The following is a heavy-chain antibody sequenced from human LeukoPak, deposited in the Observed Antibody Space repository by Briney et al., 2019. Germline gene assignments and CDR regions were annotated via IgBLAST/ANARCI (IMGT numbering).Heavy chain of an antibody. CDR1: GFTFSSYV. Sequence: GGSLRLSCAASGFTFSSYVIHWVRQAPGKGLEWVAHISYDGSDKYYADSVKGRFTISRDNSKNTLYLQMNSLRAEDAAVYYCAKDRSRRQWLVPPFDYWGQGTLVTVSS. CDR3: AKDRSRRQWLVPPFDY. D-gene: IGHD6-19*01. CDR2: ISYDGSDK. J-gene: IGHJ4*02. V-gene: IGHV3-30-3*01.